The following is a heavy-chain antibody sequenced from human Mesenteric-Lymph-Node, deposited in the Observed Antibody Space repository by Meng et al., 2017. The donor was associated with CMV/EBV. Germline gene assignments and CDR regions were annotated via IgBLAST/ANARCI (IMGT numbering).Heavy chain of an antibody. D-gene: IGHD3-10*01. CDR1: GFTFSSYA. Sequence: GESLKISCAASGFTFSSYAMHWVRQAPGKGLEWVAVISYDGSNKYYADSVKGRFTISRDNSKNTLYLQMNSLRAEDTAVYYCAKDRELKYYYGSGPHYYFDYWGQGTLVTVSS. CDR2: ISYDGSNK. V-gene: IGHV3-30-3*01. J-gene: IGHJ4*02. CDR3: AKDRELKYYYGSGPHYYFDY.